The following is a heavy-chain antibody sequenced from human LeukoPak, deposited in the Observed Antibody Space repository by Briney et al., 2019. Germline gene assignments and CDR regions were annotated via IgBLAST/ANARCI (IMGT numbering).Heavy chain of an antibody. CDR1: GFTFSSYG. CDR2: IRYDGSDK. J-gene: IGHJ4*02. D-gene: IGHD4-17*01. V-gene: IGHV3-30*02. CDR3: AKDLTTVTTKGDY. Sequence: GGSLRLSCAASGFTFSSYGMHWARQAPGKGLEWVAFIRYDGSDKYYVDSVKGRFTISRDNSKNTLYLQMNSLRAEDTAVYYCAKDLTTVTTKGDYWGQGTLVTVSS.